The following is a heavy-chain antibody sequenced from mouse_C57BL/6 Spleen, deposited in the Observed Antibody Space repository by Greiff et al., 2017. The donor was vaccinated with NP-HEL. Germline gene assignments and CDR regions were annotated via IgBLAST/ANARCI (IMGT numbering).Heavy chain of an antibody. CDR2: INPNNGGT. D-gene: IGHD2-4*01. J-gene: IGHJ3*01. Sequence: EVQRVESGPELVKPGASVKIPCKASGYTFTDYNMDWVKQSHGKSLEWIGDINPNNGGTIYNQKFKGKATLTVDKSSSTAYMELRSLTSEDTAVYYCARANYDRFAYWGQGTLVTVSA. CDR1: GYTFTDYN. CDR3: ARANYDRFAY. V-gene: IGHV1-18*01.